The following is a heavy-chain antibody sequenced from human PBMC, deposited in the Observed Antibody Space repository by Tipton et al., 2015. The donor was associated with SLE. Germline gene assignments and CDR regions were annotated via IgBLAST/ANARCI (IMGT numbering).Heavy chain of an antibody. D-gene: IGHD2-2*01. CDR1: GFTFSSYG. Sequence: SLRLSCAASGFTFSSYGMHWVRQAPGKGLEWVAFIRYDGSNKYYADSVKGRLTISRDNSKNTLYLQMNSLRAEDTAVYYCAKRGYCSSTSCYGGWFDPWGQGTLVTVSS. J-gene: IGHJ5*02. CDR3: AKRGYCSSTSCYGGWFDP. V-gene: IGHV3-30*02. CDR2: IRYDGSNK.